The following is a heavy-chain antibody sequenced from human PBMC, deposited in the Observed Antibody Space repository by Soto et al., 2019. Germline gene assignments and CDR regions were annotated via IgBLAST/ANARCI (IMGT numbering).Heavy chain of an antibody. CDR2: IYYSGST. CDR3: ARGTGDFWSGPANFDY. D-gene: IGHD3-3*01. CDR1: GGSISSGGYY. Sequence: SEILSLTCTVSGGSISSGGYYWSWIRQHPGKGLEWIGYIYYSGSTYYNPSLKSRVTISVDTSKNQFSLKLSSVTAADTAVYYCARGTGDFWSGPANFDYWGQGALVNVSS. J-gene: IGHJ4*02. V-gene: IGHV4-31*03.